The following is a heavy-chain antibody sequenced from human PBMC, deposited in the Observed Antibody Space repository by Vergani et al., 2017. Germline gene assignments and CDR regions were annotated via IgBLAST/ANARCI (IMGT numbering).Heavy chain of an antibody. D-gene: IGHD1-26*01. CDR1: GGSFSGYY. CDR3: ARGLSRVGATTYFDY. V-gene: IGHV4-34*01. J-gene: IGHJ4*02. Sequence: QVQLQQWGAGLLKPSETLSLTCAVYGGSFSGYYWRWIRQPPGKGLEWIGEINHSGITNYNPSLKSRVTISVDTSKNQFALKLSSVTAADTAVYYCARGLSRVGATTYFDYWGQGTLVTVSA. CDR2: INHSGIT.